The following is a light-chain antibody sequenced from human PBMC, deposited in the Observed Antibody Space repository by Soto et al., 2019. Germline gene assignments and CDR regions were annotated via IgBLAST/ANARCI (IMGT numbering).Light chain of an antibody. V-gene: IGKV3-11*01. CDR2: DAS. J-gene: IGKJ5*01. CDR1: QSVGSS. Sequence: EIVLTQSPATLSLLPGERATLSCRASQSVGSSLAWYQYRPGQAHRLLLYDASSRATGIPARFSGSGSGTDFTLTISSLEPEDFAVYYCQQRSYWITFGQGTRLEIE. CDR3: QQRSYWIT.